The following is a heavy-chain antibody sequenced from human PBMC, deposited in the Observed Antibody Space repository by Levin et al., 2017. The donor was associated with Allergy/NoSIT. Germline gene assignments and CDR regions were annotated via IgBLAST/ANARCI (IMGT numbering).Heavy chain of an antibody. Sequence: GGSLRLSCAASGFTFSSYAMSWVRQAPGKGLEWVSSISSGGGSTYYADSVKGRFTISRDNSKNTLFLQMNSLRAEDTAVYYCATYVVAAGRAFDFWGQGTMVTVSS. CDR2: ISSGGGST. J-gene: IGHJ3*01. V-gene: IGHV3-23*01. D-gene: IGHD2-21*01. CDR3: ATYVVAAGRAFDF. CDR1: GFTFSSYA.